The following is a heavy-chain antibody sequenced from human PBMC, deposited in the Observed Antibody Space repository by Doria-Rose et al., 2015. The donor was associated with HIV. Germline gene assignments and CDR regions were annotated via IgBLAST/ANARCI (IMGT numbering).Heavy chain of an antibody. CDR1: GVSLSSPGMG. CDR2: IFSDDER. CDR3: ARIKSSRWYHKYYLDF. Sequence: SGPVLVKPTETLTLTCTVSGVSLSSPGMGVSWIRQPPGKALEWFANIFSDDERSYITSLKSRLTISRGTSKSQVVLTMTDMDPVDTATYYCARIKSSRWYHKYYLDFWGQGTLVIVSA. J-gene: IGHJ4*02. D-gene: IGHD6-13*01. V-gene: IGHV2-26*01.